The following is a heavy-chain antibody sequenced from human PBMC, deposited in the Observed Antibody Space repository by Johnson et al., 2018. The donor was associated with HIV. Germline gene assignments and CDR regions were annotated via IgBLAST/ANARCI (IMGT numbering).Heavy chain of an antibody. D-gene: IGHD6-13*01. CDR1: GFTFTNAW. J-gene: IGHJ3*02. V-gene: IGHV3-15*01. Sequence: EQLVESGGGVVQPGGSLRLSCAASGFTFTNAWMSWVRQAPGKGLEWVGHIKSKTDGGTTAYAAPVKGRFTISRDNSKNTLYLHMISLRGEDTAAYYCARPTRSSIAATGDDAFDIWGQGTMVTVSS. CDR3: ARPTRSSIAATGDDAFDI. CDR2: IKSKTDGGTT.